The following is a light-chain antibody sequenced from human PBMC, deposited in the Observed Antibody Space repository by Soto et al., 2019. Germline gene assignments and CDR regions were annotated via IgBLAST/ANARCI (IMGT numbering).Light chain of an antibody. CDR2: GAS. CDR1: QSVSSSY. CDR3: QQFGSPCT. J-gene: IGKJ3*01. V-gene: IGKV3-20*01. Sequence: EIVLTQYPGTLSLSPGERATLSCRASQSVSSSYLAWYQHKPGQAPRLLIYGASTRATGIPDRFSVNGSETDFTLTISRLEPEYFAVYFCQQFGSPCTFGPGTKVDL.